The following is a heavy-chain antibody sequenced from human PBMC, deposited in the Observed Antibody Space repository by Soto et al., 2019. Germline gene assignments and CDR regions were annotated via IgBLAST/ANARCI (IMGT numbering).Heavy chain of an antibody. CDR2: IYYSGST. Sequence: SETLSLTCTVSGGSINFNSYYWGWIRQPPGKGMEWIGSIYYSGSTYYNVSLKSRVTISVDTSKNQFSLRLSSVTAADTAMYFCGSYXTSSTCGEGLYSYGLDVWGPGTTVTVSS. CDR3: GSYXTSSTCGEGLYSYGLDV. D-gene: IGHD2-2*01. J-gene: IGHJ6*02. V-gene: IGHV4-39*01. CDR1: GGSINFNSYY.